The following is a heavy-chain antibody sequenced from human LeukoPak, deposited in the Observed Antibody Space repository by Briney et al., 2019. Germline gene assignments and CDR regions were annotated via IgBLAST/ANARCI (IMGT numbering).Heavy chain of an antibody. J-gene: IGHJ4*02. CDR3: ARDRSPPRNYGDYVHSKQTGTLDY. CDR2: INPNSGGT. CDR1: GYTFTGYY. V-gene: IGHV1-2*02. D-gene: IGHD4-17*01. Sequence: ASVTVSCKASGYTFTGYYMHWVRQAPGQGLEWMGWINPNSGGTNYAQKFQGRVTMTRDTSISTAYMELSRLRSDDTAVYYCARDRSPPRNYGDYVHSKQTGTLDYWGQGTLVTVSS.